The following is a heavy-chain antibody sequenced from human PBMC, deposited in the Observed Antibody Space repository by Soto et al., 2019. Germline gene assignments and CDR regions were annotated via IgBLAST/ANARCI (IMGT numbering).Heavy chain of an antibody. CDR2: IYASGSP. CDR1: GGSVSVYY. V-gene: IGHV4-59*02. CDR3: ARGVGSSPPQY. Sequence: SETLSLTSTLPGGSVSVYYWSWIRQSTGQGLEWIGYIYASGSPYYNPSLGSRVTISADTSKNQISLKLTSPTAADTAVYYCARGVGSSPPQYWGRGTLVTVSS. D-gene: IGHD1-26*01. J-gene: IGHJ4*02.